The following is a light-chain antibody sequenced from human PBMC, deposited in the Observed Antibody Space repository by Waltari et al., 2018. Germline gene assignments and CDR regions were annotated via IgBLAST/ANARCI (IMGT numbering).Light chain of an antibody. Sequence: EIVMTQSPATLSVSPGERATLSCRASQSVGSDLAWYHQKPGQAPRLLIYGASTRATGIPARFTGSGSGTEFSLTISSMQSEDFAVYYCQQYNNWAGTFGQGTKVEIK. V-gene: IGKV3-15*01. CDR2: GAS. CDR3: QQYNNWAGT. CDR1: QSVGSD. J-gene: IGKJ1*01.